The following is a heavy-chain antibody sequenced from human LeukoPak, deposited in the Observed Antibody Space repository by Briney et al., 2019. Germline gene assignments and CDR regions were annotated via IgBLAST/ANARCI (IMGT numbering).Heavy chain of an antibody. Sequence: GASVKVSCKASGYTFTGYYMHWVRQAPGQGLEWMGWINPNSGGTNYAQKFQGRVTMTRNTSISTAYMELSSLRSEDTAVYYCARGQDYYGSGSYHDAFDIWGQGTMVTVSS. D-gene: IGHD3-10*01. CDR3: ARGQDYYGSGSYHDAFDI. J-gene: IGHJ3*02. CDR2: INPNSGGT. CDR1: GYTFTGYY. V-gene: IGHV1-2*02.